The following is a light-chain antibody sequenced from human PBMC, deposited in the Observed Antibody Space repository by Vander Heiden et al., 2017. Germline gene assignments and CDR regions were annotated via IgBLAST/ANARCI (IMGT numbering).Light chain of an antibody. CDR1: QSVSSSY. Sequence: DIVLTPSPGPLSLSPGERATLSCRASQSVSSSYLAWYQQKPGQAPRLLIYGASSRATGIPDRFSGSGSGTDFTLTISRLEPEDFAVYYCQQYGSSPTTFGQGTKVEIK. CDR3: QQYGSSPTT. CDR2: GAS. V-gene: IGKV3-20*01. J-gene: IGKJ1*01.